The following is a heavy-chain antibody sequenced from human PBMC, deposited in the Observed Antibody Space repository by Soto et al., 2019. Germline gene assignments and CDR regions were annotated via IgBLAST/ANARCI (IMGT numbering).Heavy chain of an antibody. V-gene: IGHV1-69*02. CDR2: IIPILGIA. Sequence: QVQLVQSGAEVKKPGSSVKVSCKASGGTFSSYTISWVRQAPGQGLEWMGRIIPILGIANYAQKFQGRVTITADNSTSTAYMELSSLRSEDTAVYYGACYDSSGFNDYWGQGTLVTVSS. CDR1: GGTFSSYT. D-gene: IGHD3-22*01. J-gene: IGHJ4*02. CDR3: ACYDSSGFNDY.